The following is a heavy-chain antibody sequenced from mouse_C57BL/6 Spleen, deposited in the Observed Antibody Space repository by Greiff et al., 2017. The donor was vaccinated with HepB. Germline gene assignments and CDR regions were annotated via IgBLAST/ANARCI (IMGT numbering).Heavy chain of an antibody. CDR2: IYPGDGDT. CDR3: ARGGDGNQAWFAY. V-gene: IGHV1-80*01. D-gene: IGHD2-1*01. J-gene: IGHJ3*01. CDR1: GYAFSSYW. Sequence: VQLQQSGAELVKPGASVKISCKASGYAFSSYWMNWVKQRPGKGLEWIGQIYPGDGDTNYNGKFKGKATLTADKSSSTAYMQLSSLTSEDSAVYFCARGGDGNQAWFAYWGQGTLVTVSA.